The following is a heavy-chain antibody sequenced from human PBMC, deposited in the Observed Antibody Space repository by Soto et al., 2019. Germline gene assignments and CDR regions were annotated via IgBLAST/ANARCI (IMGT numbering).Heavy chain of an antibody. V-gene: IGHV3-11*06. CDR2: ISSMSTYT. CDR1: GFTFSDYY. Sequence: QVQLVESGGGLVKPGGSVRLSCSASGFTFSDYYMSWIRQAPGRGLEWVSYISSMSTYTIYADSVKGRFTTSRENAKNSLFLQMNSLRAEDTAVYYCVRGGANGYKGEIDSWGQGTLVTVSS. CDR3: VRGGANGYKGEIDS. D-gene: IGHD3-22*01. J-gene: IGHJ4*02.